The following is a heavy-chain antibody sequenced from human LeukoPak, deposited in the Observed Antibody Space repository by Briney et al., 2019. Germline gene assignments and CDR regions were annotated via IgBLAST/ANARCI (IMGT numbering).Heavy chain of an antibody. J-gene: IGHJ6*02. CDR2: INPNSGGT. CDR1: GYTFTGYY. Sequence: ASVKVSCKASGYTFTGYYMHWVRQAPGQGLEWMGWINPNSGGTNYAQKFQGWVTMTRDTSISTAYMELSRLRSDDTAVYYCARAPQFYGSGSYYNYYYYGMDVWGQGTTVTVSS. CDR3: ARAPQFYGSGSYYNYYYYGMDV. D-gene: IGHD3-10*01. V-gene: IGHV1-2*04.